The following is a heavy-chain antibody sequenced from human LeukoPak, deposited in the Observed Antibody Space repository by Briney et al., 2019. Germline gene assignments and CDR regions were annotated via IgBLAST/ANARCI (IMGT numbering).Heavy chain of an antibody. CDR2: ISSSSSTI. Sequence: GGSLRLSCAASGFTFSSYSMNWVRQAPGKGLEWASYISSSSSTIYYADSVKGRFTISRDNAKNPLYLQMNSLRAEDTAVYYCARSSAGTTGTPDYWGQGTLVTVSS. CDR3: ARSSAGTTGTPDY. CDR1: GFTFSSYS. J-gene: IGHJ4*02. D-gene: IGHD1-1*01. V-gene: IGHV3-48*01.